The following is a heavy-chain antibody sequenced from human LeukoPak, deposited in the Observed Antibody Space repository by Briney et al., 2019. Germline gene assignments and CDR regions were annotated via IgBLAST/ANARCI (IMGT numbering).Heavy chain of an antibody. Sequence: GGSLRLSCAASGFTFSSYSMNWIRQAPGKGLEWVSSIMSGTGTIYYADSVKGRFTISRDNAKNSLFLQMNNLRAEDTAVYYCARGCLNWGCRDYWGQGTLVTVSS. CDR1: GFTFSSYS. CDR3: ARGCLNWGCRDY. J-gene: IGHJ4*02. V-gene: IGHV3-48*01. CDR2: IMSGTGTI. D-gene: IGHD7-27*01.